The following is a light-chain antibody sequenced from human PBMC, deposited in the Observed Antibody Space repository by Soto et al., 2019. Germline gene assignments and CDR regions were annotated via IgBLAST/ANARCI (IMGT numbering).Light chain of an antibody. Sequence: DIKMTQSPSTLSASVGDRVTITCRASQSIDTWLAWYQQKPGKAPNLLIYDASTLESGVPSRFSGGGYGTEFTLIISSLQPDDFATYYCQQYGSYWTFGQGTKVDI. J-gene: IGKJ1*01. CDR3: QQYGSYWT. CDR2: DAS. V-gene: IGKV1-5*01. CDR1: QSIDTW.